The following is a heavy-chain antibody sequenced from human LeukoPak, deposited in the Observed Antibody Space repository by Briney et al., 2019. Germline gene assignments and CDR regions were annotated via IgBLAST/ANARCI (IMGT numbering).Heavy chain of an antibody. CDR1: GYTFTSYY. Sequence: ASVKVSCTASGYTFTSYYMRWVRQAPGQGLEWMGIINPSGGSTSYAQKFQGRVTMTRDTSTSTVYMELSSLRSEDTAVYYCARDQGPAYGMDVWGQGTTVTVSS. J-gene: IGHJ6*02. CDR3: ARDQGPAYGMDV. V-gene: IGHV1-46*01. CDR2: INPSGGST.